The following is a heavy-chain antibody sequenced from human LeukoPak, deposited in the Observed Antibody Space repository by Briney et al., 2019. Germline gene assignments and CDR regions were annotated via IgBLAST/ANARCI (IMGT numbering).Heavy chain of an antibody. D-gene: IGHD6-19*01. CDR3: ARAPAGTLLYYYHYMHV. CDR1: GGSFSGYY. J-gene: IGHJ6*03. Sequence: PETLSVTCAVYGGSFSGYYWSWIRQPPGKGLEWIGEINHSGSTNYNPSLKSRVTISVDTSKNQFSLKLSSVTAADTAVYYCARAPAGTLLYYYHYMHVWGKGSKASVSS. CDR2: INHSGST. V-gene: IGHV4-34*01.